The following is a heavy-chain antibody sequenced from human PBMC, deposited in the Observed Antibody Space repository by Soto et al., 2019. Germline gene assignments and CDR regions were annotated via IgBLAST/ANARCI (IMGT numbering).Heavy chain of an antibody. D-gene: IGHD4-17*01. CDR3: ARYVDGDYGGRDYFDY. Sequence: ASVKVSCKASGYTFTSYDINWVRQATGQGLEWMGWMNPNSGNTGYAQKFQGRVTMTRNTSISTAYMELSSLRSEDTAVYYCARYVDGDYGGRDYFDYWGQGTLVTVSS. CDR1: GYTFTSYD. CDR2: MNPNSGNT. J-gene: IGHJ4*02. V-gene: IGHV1-8*01.